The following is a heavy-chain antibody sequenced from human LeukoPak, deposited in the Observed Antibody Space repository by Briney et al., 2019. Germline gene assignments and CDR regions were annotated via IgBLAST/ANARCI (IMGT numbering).Heavy chain of an antibody. Sequence: PSETLSLTCAVYGGSFSGYYWSWIRQPPGKGLEWIGEINHSGSTNYNPSLKSRVTISVDTSKNQFSLKLSSVTAADTAVYYCARASTIFGVVISPVNAFDIWGQGTMVTVSS. CDR3: ARASTIFGVVISPVNAFDI. J-gene: IGHJ3*02. D-gene: IGHD3-3*01. V-gene: IGHV4-34*01. CDR1: GGSFSGYY. CDR2: INHSGST.